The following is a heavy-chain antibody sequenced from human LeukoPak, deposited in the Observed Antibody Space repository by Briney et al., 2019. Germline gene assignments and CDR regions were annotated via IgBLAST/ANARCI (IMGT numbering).Heavy chain of an antibody. J-gene: IGHJ4*02. CDR2: INGDGSSI. CDR1: GFTFSRYW. D-gene: IGHD4-17*01. Sequence: PGGSLRLSCAASGFTFSRYWMHWVRQAPGRGLVWVSRINGDGSSIRYADSVKGRFTNSRDNAKNTLYLQMNSLRAEDTAVYYCAREDYGQYYFDYWGQGTLVTVSS. V-gene: IGHV3-74*01. CDR3: AREDYGQYYFDY.